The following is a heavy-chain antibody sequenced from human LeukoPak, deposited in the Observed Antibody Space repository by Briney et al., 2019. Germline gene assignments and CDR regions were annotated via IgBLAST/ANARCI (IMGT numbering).Heavy chain of an antibody. CDR3: AKVNWNSGPGDY. V-gene: IGHV3-23*01. D-gene: IGHD1-20*01. J-gene: IGHJ4*02. Sequence: GGSLRLSCAASGFTLINYDVNWVRQAPGKGLEWVSGISGGTTYYGDSVKGRFTMSRDTSKNTLYLQMNSLRVEDTAVYYCAKVNWNSGPGDYWGQGTLVTVSS. CDR1: GFTLINYD. CDR2: ISGGTT.